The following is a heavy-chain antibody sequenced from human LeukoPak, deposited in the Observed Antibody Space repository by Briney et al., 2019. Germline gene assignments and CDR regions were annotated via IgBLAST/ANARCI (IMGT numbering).Heavy chain of an antibody. CDR3: VGGVPPFFDY. CDR1: GGSISSGSYY. J-gene: IGHJ4*02. V-gene: IGHV4-61*02. D-gene: IGHD3-16*01. Sequence: ASQTLSLTCTVSGGSISSGSYYWSWIRQPARKGLEWIGRIYTSGSTNYNPSLKSRVTISVDTSKNQFSLKLSSVTAADTAVYYGVGGVPPFFDYWGQGTLVTVSS. CDR2: IYTSGST.